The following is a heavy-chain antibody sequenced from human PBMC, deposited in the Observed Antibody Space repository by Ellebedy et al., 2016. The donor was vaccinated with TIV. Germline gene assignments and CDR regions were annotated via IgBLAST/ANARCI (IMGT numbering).Heavy chain of an antibody. CDR3: VRDKMVDATTGSKFDY. D-gene: IGHD2-15*01. J-gene: IGHJ4*02. Sequence: GGSLRLSXAASGFTFSNYWMSWVRQAPGKGLEWVATIKQDGSEKYYVASVTGRFTISRDNAKKSLYLQMNSLRAEGTDTAVYYCVRDKMVDATTGSKFDYWGQGTLVTVSS. CDR2: IKQDGSEK. V-gene: IGHV3-7*01. CDR1: GFTFSNYW.